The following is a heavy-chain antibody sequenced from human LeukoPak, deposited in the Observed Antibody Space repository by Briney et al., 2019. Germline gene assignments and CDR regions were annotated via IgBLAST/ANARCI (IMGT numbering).Heavy chain of an antibody. CDR2: IHHSGYI. CDR1: GGSISSGGYS. Sequence: SETLSLTCAVTGGSISSGGYSWSWIRQPPGKGLEWIGYIHHSGYIYYNPSLKSRVSMSVDRSKNQFSLKLNSVTAADTAVYYCARGPPRYCSGGSCYSEEYWFDPWGQGTLVTVSS. V-gene: IGHV4-30-2*01. CDR3: ARGPPRYCSGGSCYSEEYWFDP. J-gene: IGHJ5*02. D-gene: IGHD2-15*01.